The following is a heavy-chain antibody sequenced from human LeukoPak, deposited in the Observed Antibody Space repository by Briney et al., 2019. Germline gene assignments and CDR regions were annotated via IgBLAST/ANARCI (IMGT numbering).Heavy chain of an antibody. J-gene: IGHJ4*02. Sequence: DPVKVSCKASGYTFSDYGVSWVRQAPGQGLAWMGRMSAYNGNTNYLQKFQGRVTMTTDTSTATAYMELRSLRPSDTAVYFCARGPRYSYDSSILLFDYWGQGTLVTVSS. CDR2: MSAYNGNT. CDR1: GYTFSDYG. CDR3: ARGPRYSYDSSILLFDY. D-gene: IGHD3-22*01. V-gene: IGHV1-18*01.